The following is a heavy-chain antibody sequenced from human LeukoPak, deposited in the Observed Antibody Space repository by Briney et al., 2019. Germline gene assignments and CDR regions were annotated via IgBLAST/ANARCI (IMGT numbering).Heavy chain of an antibody. V-gene: IGHV3-7*03. CDR1: GFTFSSYW. CDR3: ARVGMADYSSGWFDY. CDR2: IKEDGSKI. J-gene: IGHJ4*02. D-gene: IGHD6-19*01. Sequence: PGGSLRLSCAASGFTFSSYWMSWVRQAPGKGLEWVANIKEDGSKIYYVDSVKGRFTISRDNARNSLYLQMNSLRAEDTADYYCARVGMADYSSGWFDYWGQGTLVTVSS.